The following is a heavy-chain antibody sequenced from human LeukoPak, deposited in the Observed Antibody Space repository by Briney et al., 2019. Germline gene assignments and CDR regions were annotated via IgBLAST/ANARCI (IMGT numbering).Heavy chain of an antibody. J-gene: IGHJ4*02. CDR3: AKVAPAYYYGSGSYPDY. CDR2: ISYDGSNK. D-gene: IGHD3-10*01. V-gene: IGHV3-30*18. Sequence: PGGSLRLSCAASGFTFSSYGMHWVRQAPGKGLEWVAVISYDGSNKYYADSVKGRFTISRDNSKNTLYLQMNSLRAEDTAVYYCAKVAPAYYYGSGSYPDYWGQGTLVTVSS. CDR1: GFTFSSYG.